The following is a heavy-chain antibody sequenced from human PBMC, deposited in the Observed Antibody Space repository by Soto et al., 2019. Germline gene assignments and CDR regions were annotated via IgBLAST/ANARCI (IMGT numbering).Heavy chain of an antibody. CDR2: IYYSGST. CDR3: ARHGRYSYGPFALFDY. Sequence: SETPSLTCTVSGGSISSSSYYWGWIRQPPGKGLEWIGSIYYSGSTYYNPSLKSRVTISVDTSKNQFSLKLSSVTAADTAVYYCARHGRYSYGPFALFDYWGQGTLVTVSS. CDR1: GGSISSSSYY. D-gene: IGHD5-18*01. J-gene: IGHJ4*02. V-gene: IGHV4-39*01.